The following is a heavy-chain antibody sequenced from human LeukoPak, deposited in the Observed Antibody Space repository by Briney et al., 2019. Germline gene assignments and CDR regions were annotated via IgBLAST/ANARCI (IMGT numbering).Heavy chain of an antibody. CDR3: ARHPYSGSYHFDY. J-gene: IGHJ4*02. V-gene: IGHV1-2*02. D-gene: IGHD1-26*01. CDR2: INPNSGGT. Sequence: AASVKVSCKASGYILTGYYMHWVRQAPGQGLEWMGWINPNSGGTNSAQKFQGRVTMTRDTSISTAYMELSRLTSDDTAVYYCARHPYSGSYHFDYWGQGTLVTVSS. CDR1: GYILTGYY.